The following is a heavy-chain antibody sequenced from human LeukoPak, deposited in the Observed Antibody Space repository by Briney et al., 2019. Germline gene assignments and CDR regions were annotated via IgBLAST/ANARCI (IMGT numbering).Heavy chain of an antibody. Sequence: GGSLRLSCAASGFTFSDYYMSWIRQAPGKGLEWASYISSSGSSIYYADSVKGRFTISRDNAKNSLYLQMNSLRAEDTAVYYCARDGYCSGGSCYVDYWGQGTLVTVSS. CDR2: ISSSGSSI. CDR3: ARDGYCSGGSCYVDY. V-gene: IGHV3-11*01. J-gene: IGHJ4*02. D-gene: IGHD2-15*01. CDR1: GFTFSDYY.